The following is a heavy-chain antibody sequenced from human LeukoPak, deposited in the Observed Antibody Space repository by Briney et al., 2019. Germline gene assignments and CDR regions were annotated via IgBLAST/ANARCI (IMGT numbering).Heavy chain of an antibody. V-gene: IGHV3-23*01. CDR3: ARGHTGISWGFAHHKSGAIDY. CDR2: IIGSGNSI. CDR1: GFTFGTYA. J-gene: IGHJ4*02. Sequence: PGGSLRLSCAASGFTFGTYAMSWVRQAPGKGLEWVSLIIGSGNSIHYADSVKGRFTISRDNFKNTVFLQLNSLRPEDTAVYYCARGHTGISWGFAHHKSGAIDYWGQGTLVTVSS. D-gene: IGHD1-14*01.